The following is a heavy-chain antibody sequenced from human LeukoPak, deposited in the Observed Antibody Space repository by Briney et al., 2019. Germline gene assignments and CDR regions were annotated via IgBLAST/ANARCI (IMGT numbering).Heavy chain of an antibody. Sequence: PSETLSLTCAVYGGSFSGYYWSWIRQPPGKGLEWIGEINHTGSTNYNPSLKSRVTMSVDTSKNQFSLKLSSVTAADTAMYYCARGEAGYCSSTSCYGFRWFDPWGQGTLVTVSS. V-gene: IGHV4-34*01. CDR2: INHTGST. CDR3: ARGEAGYCSSTSCYGFRWFDP. D-gene: IGHD2-2*01. J-gene: IGHJ5*02. CDR1: GGSFSGYY.